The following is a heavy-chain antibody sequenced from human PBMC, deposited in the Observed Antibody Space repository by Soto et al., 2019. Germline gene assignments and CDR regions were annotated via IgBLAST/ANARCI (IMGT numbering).Heavy chain of an antibody. V-gene: IGHV4-59*12. CDR3: ARERVGHSAMDV. D-gene: IGHD1-26*01. Sequence: QVQLQESGPGLVKPSETLSLMCTVSGGSITTYYWSWIRQSPAKGLEWLGYVSDSRSTKYNHSLKSRVTIQVDTSKNHFTLKLTSLTAANTAGYYCARERVGHSAMDVWGQGTTVTVAS. CDR1: GGSITTYY. CDR2: VSDSRST. J-gene: IGHJ6*02.